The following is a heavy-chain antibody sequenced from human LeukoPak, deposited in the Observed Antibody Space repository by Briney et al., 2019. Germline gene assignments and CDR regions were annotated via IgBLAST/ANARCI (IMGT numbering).Heavy chain of an antibody. CDR1: GGSISSYY. CDR2: IYYSGST. CDR3: ARHTYRYGFYYFDY. V-gene: IGHV4-59*08. J-gene: IGHJ4*02. D-gene: IGHD5-18*01. Sequence: SETLSLTCTVSGGSISSYYWSWIRQPPGKGLEWIGYIYYSGSTNYNPSLKSRVTISVDTSKNQFSLKLSSVTAADTAVYYCARHTYRYGFYYFDYWGQGTLVTVSS.